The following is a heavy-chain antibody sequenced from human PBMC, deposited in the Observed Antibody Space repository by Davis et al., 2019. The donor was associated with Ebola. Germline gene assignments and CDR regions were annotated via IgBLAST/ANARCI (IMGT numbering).Heavy chain of an antibody. CDR3: ARRRVLAAFDI. V-gene: IGHV5-10-1*01. CDR2: IDPSDSYT. CDR1: GYSFTSYW. J-gene: IGHJ3*02. Sequence: PGGSLRLSCKGSGYSFTSYWISWVRQMPGKGLEWMGRIDPSDSYTNYSPSFQGHVTISADKSISTAYLQWSSLKASDTAIYYCARRRVLAAFDIWGQGTMVIVSS.